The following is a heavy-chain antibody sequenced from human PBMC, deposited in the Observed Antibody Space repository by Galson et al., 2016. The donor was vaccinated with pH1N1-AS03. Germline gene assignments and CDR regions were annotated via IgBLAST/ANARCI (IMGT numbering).Heavy chain of an antibody. Sequence: SLRLSCAASGFSFSTYWMYWDRQAPGKGLVWLARINGDATTTNYADSVRGRFTISRDNAKNTLHLQMNSLRVEDTANYFCAKEVGSSGWFDACDLWGQGTVVTVSS. CDR3: AKEVGSSGWFDACDL. CDR1: GFSFSTYW. CDR2: INGDATTT. V-gene: IGHV3-74*01. D-gene: IGHD6-19*01. J-gene: IGHJ3*01.